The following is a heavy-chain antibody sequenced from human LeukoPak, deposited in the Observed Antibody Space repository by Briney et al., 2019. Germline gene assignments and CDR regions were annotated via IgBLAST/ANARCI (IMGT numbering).Heavy chain of an antibody. D-gene: IGHD3-22*01. CDR2: IRSKAYGGTT. CDR1: GFIFGDYA. Sequence: PGGSLRLSCTTSGFIFGDYAMTWVRQAPGKGLEWVGFIRSKAYGGTTEYAASVKGRFTISRDDSKSIAYLQMNSLKTEDTAVYYCKRYCYDGTYDYWGQGTLVTVSS. J-gene: IGHJ4*02. V-gene: IGHV3-49*04. CDR3: KRYCYDGTYDY.